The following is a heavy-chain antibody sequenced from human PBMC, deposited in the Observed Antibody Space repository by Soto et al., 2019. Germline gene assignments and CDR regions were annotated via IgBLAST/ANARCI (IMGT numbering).Heavy chain of an antibody. V-gene: IGHV4-39*01. CDR3: ARHLSLSSSWYLNWFDP. CDR2: IYYSGST. J-gene: IGHJ5*02. CDR1: GGSISSSSYY. Sequence: QLQLQESGPGLVKPSETLSLTCTVSGGSISSSSYYWGWIRQPPGKGLEWIGSIYYSGSTYYNPSLKSRVTISVDTSKNQFSLKLSSVTAADTAVYYCARHLSLSSSWYLNWFDPWGQGTLVTVSS. D-gene: IGHD6-13*01.